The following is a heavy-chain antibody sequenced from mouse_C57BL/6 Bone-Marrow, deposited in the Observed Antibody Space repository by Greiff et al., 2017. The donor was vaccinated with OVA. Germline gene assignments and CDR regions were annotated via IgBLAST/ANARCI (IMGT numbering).Heavy chain of an antibody. CDR3: ARSLFTTVVAYVDY. Sequence: QVQLQQPGAELVMPGASVKLSCKASGYTFTSYWMHWVKQRPGQGLEWIGEIDPSDSYTNYNQKFKGKSTLTVDKSSSTAYMQLSSLTSEDSAVYSCARSLFTTVVAYVDYWGQGTTLTVSS. CDR2: IDPSDSYT. J-gene: IGHJ2*01. D-gene: IGHD1-1*01. V-gene: IGHV1-69*01. CDR1: GYTFTSYW.